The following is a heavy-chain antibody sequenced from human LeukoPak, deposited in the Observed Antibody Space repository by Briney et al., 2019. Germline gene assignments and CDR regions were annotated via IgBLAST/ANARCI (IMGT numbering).Heavy chain of an antibody. CDR2: INPNSGGT. CDR3: ARAEYSSGWTLDY. CDR1: GYTFTGYY. J-gene: IGHJ4*02. V-gene: IGHV1-2*02. D-gene: IGHD6-19*01. Sequence: ASVKVSCKAAGYTFTGYYMHWVRQGPGQGLEWMGWINPNSGGTNYAQKFQGRVTMTRDTPISTAYMELSRLRSDDTAVYYCARAEYSSGWTLDYWGQGTLVTVSS.